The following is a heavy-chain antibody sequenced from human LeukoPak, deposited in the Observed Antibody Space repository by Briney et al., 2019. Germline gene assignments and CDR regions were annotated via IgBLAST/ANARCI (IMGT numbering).Heavy chain of an antibody. CDR3: PFWSGYYDY. J-gene: IGHJ4*02. Sequence: GGSLRLSCAASGFTFSSYWMHWVRQAPGKGLVWVSRINSDGSSTSYADPVKGRFTISRDNAKNTLYLQMNSLRAEDTAVYYCPFWSGYYDYWGQGTLVTVSS. CDR2: INSDGSST. CDR1: GFTFSSYW. V-gene: IGHV3-74*01. D-gene: IGHD3-3*01.